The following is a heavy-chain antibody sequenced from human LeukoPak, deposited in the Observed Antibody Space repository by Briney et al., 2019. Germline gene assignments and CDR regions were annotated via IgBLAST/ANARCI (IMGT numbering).Heavy chain of an antibody. J-gene: IGHJ3*02. CDR3: ARGADRTYYYDSSGLGAFDI. D-gene: IGHD3-22*01. Sequence: GASVKVSCKASGYTFTSYGISWVRQAPGQGLEWTGWISAYNGNTNYAQKLQGRVTMTTDTSTSTAYMELRSPRSDDTAVYYCARGADRTYYYDSSGLGAFDIWGQGTMVTVSS. CDR1: GYTFTSYG. CDR2: ISAYNGNT. V-gene: IGHV1-18*01.